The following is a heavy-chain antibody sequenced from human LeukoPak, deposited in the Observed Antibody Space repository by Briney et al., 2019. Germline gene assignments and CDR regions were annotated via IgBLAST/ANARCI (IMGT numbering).Heavy chain of an antibody. V-gene: IGHV3-30*09. J-gene: IGHJ4*02. CDR1: GFTFSSYA. Sequence: GGSLRLSCAASGFTFSSYAMHWVRQAPGKGLEWVAVISYDGSNKYYADSVKGRFAISRDNAKNTLYLQMTSLGAEDTAVYYCARDGPGDYPIDYWGQGTLVTVSS. CDR2: ISYDGSNK. CDR3: ARDGPGDYPIDY. D-gene: IGHD4-17*01.